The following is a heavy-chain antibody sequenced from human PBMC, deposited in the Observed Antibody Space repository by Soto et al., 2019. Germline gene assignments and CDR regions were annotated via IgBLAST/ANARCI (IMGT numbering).Heavy chain of an antibody. V-gene: IGHV3-30-3*01. CDR3: ARDPMVRGVIKGIDY. D-gene: IGHD3-10*01. J-gene: IGHJ4*02. CDR2: ISYDGSNK. Sequence: QVQLVESGGGVVQPGRSPRLSCAASGFTFSSYAMHWVRQAPGKGLEWVAVISYDGSNKYYADSVKGRFTISRDNSKNTLYLQMNSLRAEDTAVYYCARDPMVRGVIKGIDYWGQGTLVTVSS. CDR1: GFTFSSYA.